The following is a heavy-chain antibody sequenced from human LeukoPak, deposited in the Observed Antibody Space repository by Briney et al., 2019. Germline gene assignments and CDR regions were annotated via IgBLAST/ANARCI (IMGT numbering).Heavy chain of an antibody. V-gene: IGHV4-34*01. CDR1: GEPFNGYY. CDR2: INHSGST. Sequence: SETLSLTCAIYGEPFNGYYWNWIRQSPGKGLEWIGEINHSGSTNYNPSLKSRVTISVDTSKNQFSLKLSSVTAADTAVYYCARHYDILTFDYWGQGTLVTVSS. CDR3: ARHYDILTFDY. D-gene: IGHD3-9*01. J-gene: IGHJ4*02.